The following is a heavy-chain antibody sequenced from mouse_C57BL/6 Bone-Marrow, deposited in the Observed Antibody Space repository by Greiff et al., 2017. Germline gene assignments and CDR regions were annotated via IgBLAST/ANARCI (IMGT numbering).Heavy chain of an antibody. D-gene: IGHD1-1*01. CDR3: AGGSSPYYFDY. CDR1: GYTFTDYY. V-gene: IGHV1-19*01. Sequence: EVQLQQSGPVLVKPGASVKMSCKASGYTFTDYYMNWVKQSHGKSLEWIGVINPYNGGTSYNQKFKGKATLTVDKSSSTAYMELNSLTSEDSAVYYCAGGSSPYYFDYWGQGTTLTVSS. CDR2: INPYNGGT. J-gene: IGHJ2*01.